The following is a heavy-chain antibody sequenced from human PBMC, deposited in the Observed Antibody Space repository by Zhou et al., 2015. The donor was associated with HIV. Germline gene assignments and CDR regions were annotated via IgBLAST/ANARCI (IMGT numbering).Heavy chain of an antibody. CDR1: GYTFTNNY. CDR2: INPSGGST. Sequence: QVQLVQSGAEVKKPGGSVKISCNASGYTFTNNYMHWVRQAPGQGLEWMGIINPSGGSTSYAQKFQGRVTMTRDTSTSTVYMELSSLRSEDTAVYYCARGIWGILTGFNHAFDIWGQGTMVTVSS. D-gene: IGHD3-9*01. J-gene: IGHJ3*02. V-gene: IGHV1-46*01. CDR3: ARGIWGILTGFNHAFDI.